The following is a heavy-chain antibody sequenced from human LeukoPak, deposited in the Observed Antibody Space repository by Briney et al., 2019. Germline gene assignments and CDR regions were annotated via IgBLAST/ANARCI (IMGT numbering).Heavy chain of an antibody. D-gene: IGHD3-22*01. Sequence: PGGSLRLSCAASGFTFSSYAMDWVRQAPGKGLEWVACISYDGSNKYYADSVKGRFTISRDNSKNILYLQMNSLRAEDTAVYYCARDSGYYDSSGYYNYYGMDVWGQGTTVTVPS. CDR3: ARDSGYYDSSGYYNYYGMDV. J-gene: IGHJ6*02. CDR1: GFTFSSYA. V-gene: IGHV3-30-3*01. CDR2: ISYDGSNK.